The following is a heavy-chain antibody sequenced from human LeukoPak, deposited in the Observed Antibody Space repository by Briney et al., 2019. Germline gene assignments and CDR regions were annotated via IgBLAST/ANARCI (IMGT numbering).Heavy chain of an antibody. CDR1: GGSIGTYY. Sequence: SETLSLTCTVSGGSIGTYYWIWIPQSPGKGREWIGNIHSSGITNYSPSLNSRVTISVDTSKIQFYLNLRSVTAADTAVYCGARDHSYSSGLTSWYFDNWGRGALVTVSS. V-gene: IGHV4-59*01. CDR2: IHSSGIT. D-gene: IGHD6-25*01. J-gene: IGHJ4*02. CDR3: ARDHSYSSGLTSWYFDN.